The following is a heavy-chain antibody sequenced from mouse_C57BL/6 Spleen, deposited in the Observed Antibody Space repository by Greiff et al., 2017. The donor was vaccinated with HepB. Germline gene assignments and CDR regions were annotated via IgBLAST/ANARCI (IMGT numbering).Heavy chain of an antibody. CDR1: GFTFSNYW. V-gene: IGHV6-3*01. Sequence: EVQGVESGGGLVQPGGSMKLSCVASGFTFSNYWMNWVRQSPEKGLEWVAQIRLKSDNYATHYAESVKGRFTISRDDSKSSVYLQMNNLRAEDTGIYYCTVGYFDYWGQGTTLTVSS. CDR2: IRLKSDNYAT. J-gene: IGHJ2*01. CDR3: TVGYFDY.